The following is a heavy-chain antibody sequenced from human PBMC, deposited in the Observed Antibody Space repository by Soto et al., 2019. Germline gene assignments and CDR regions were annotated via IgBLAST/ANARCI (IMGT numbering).Heavy chain of an antibody. CDR3: ARGRYGDY. J-gene: IGHJ4*02. CDR1: GYTFTSYG. CDR2: ISAHNGNT. D-gene: IGHD1-1*01. V-gene: IGHV1-18*01. Sequence: GAEVKKPGASVKVSCKASGYTFTSYGITWVRQAPGQGLEWMGWISAHNGNTDYVQKLQGRVIVTRDTSTSTAYMELRSLRSDDTAVYYCARGRYGDYWGQGALVTVSS.